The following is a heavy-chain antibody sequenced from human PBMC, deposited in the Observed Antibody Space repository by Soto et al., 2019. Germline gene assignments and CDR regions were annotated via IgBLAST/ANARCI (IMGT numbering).Heavy chain of an antibody. Sequence: EVQLVESGGGLVQPGGSLRLSCAASGFTFSSYSMNWVRQAPGKGLEWVSYISSSSSTIYYADSVKGRFTISRDNAKNSLYLQMNSLRDEDTAVYYCARDSILFGEYVGWFDHWGQGTLVTVSS. V-gene: IGHV3-48*02. D-gene: IGHD3-10*01. CDR3: ARDSILFGEYVGWFDH. CDR1: GFTFSSYS. J-gene: IGHJ5*02. CDR2: ISSSSSTI.